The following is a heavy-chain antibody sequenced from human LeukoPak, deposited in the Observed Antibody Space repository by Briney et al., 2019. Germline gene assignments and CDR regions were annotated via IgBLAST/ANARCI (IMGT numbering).Heavy chain of an antibody. CDR1: GGSFSGYY. CDR2: IYYSGST. J-gene: IGHJ4*02. Sequence: PSENLSLTCAVYGGSFSGYYWSWIRQPPGKGLEWIGYIYYSGSTNYNPSLKSRVTMSVDTSNNHFSLKLSSVTAADTAIYYCAGSSGDYGSGSYMDFAYWGQGTLVTVSS. V-gene: IGHV4-59*01. D-gene: IGHD3-10*01. CDR3: AGSSGDYGSGSYMDFAY.